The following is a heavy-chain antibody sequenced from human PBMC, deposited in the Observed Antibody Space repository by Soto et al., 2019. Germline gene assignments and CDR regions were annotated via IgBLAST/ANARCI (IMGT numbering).Heavy chain of an antibody. CDR1: GYTFTSYS. CDR3: ARDVDDFWSGYYPPTSRYNWFDP. V-gene: IGHV1-18*01. D-gene: IGHD3-3*01. Sequence: QVQLVQSGAEVKKPGASVKVSCKASGYTFTSYSISWVRQAPGQGLEWMGWISPYNGNTNYAQEFQGRVTMTTDTSSSTAYLELRSLGSDDTAVYYCARDVDDFWSGYYPPTSRYNWFDPWGQGTLVTVSS. CDR2: ISPYNGNT. J-gene: IGHJ5*02.